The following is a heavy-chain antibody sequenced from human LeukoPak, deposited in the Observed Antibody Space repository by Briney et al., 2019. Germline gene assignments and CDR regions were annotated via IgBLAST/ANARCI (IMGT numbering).Heavy chain of an antibody. CDR2: IYTSGSS. CDR3: ARTGVLDYLYYFDY. Sequence: SQTLSLTCTVSGGSISSGSYYWSWIRQPAGKGLEWIGRIYTSGSSNYNPSLKSRVTISVDTSKNQFSLKLSSVTAADTAVYYCARTGVLDYLYYFDYWGQGTLVTVSS. D-gene: IGHD2-2*03. V-gene: IGHV4-61*02. CDR1: GGSISSGSYY. J-gene: IGHJ4*02.